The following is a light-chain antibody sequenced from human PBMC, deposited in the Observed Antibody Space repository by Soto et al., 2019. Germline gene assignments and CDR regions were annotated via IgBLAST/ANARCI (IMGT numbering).Light chain of an antibody. CDR2: AAS. CDR3: QQSYSTPPWT. V-gene: IGKV1-39*01. CDR1: QTISSW. Sequence: GDRVTITCRASQTISSWLAWYQQKPGKAPKLLIYAASSLQSGVPSRFSGSGSGTDFTLTISSLQPEDFATYYCQQSYSTPPWTFGQGTKVDI. J-gene: IGKJ1*01.